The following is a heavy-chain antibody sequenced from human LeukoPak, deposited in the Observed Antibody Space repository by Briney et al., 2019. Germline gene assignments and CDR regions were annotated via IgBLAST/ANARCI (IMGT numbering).Heavy chain of an antibody. CDR3: ARTDYGSGSYLTTFDY. CDR1: GYTFTGYY. CDR2: INPNSGGT. Sequence: GASVKVSCKASGYTFTGYYMHWVRQAPGQGLEWMGWINPNSGGTNYAQKFQGRVTMTRDTSISTAYMELSSLRSDDTAVYYCARTDYGSGSYLTTFDYWGQGTLVTVSS. V-gene: IGHV1-2*02. D-gene: IGHD3-10*01. J-gene: IGHJ4*02.